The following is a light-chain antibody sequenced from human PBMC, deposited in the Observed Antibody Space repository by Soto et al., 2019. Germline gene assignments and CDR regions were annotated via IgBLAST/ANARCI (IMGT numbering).Light chain of an antibody. CDR1: QSVSSSY. J-gene: IGKJ1*01. V-gene: IGKV3-20*01. Sequence: EIGLTQSPGTLALSPGERATLSCRASQSVSSSYLAWYQQKPGQAPRLLIYGASSRATGIPDRFSGSGSCTDLTLTISRLEPEDFAVYYCQHYGSPRPLGQGTKVDIK. CDR3: QHYGSPRP. CDR2: GAS.